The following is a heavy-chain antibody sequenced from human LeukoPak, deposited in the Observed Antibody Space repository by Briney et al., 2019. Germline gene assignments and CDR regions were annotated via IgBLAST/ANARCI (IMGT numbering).Heavy chain of an antibody. CDR3: AGRIAAAGKNPNFDY. CDR2: IYYSGST. V-gene: IGHV4-59*08. D-gene: IGHD6-13*01. CDR1: GGSISSYY. Sequence: SKTLSLTCTVSGGSISSYYWSWIRQPPGKGLEWIGYIYYSGSTNYNPSLKSRVTISVDTSKNQFSLKLSSVTAADTAVYYCAGRIAAAGKNPNFDYWGQGTLVTVSS. J-gene: IGHJ4*02.